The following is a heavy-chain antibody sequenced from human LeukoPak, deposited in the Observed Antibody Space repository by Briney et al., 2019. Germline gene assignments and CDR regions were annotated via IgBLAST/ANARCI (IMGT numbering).Heavy chain of an antibody. Sequence: SETLSLTCTVSGYSISSGYYWTWIRQPAGKGLEWIGRIYTSGSTNYNPSLKSRVTMSVDTSKKEFSLKLTSVTAADTAMYYCAREGYTGYDTLDYWGQGTLVTVSS. J-gene: IGHJ4*02. CDR2: IYTSGST. CDR3: AREGYTGYDTLDY. V-gene: IGHV4-4*07. D-gene: IGHD5-12*01. CDR1: GYSISSGYY.